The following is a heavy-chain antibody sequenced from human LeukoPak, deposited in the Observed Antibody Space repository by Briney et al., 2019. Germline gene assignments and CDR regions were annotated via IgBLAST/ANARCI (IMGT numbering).Heavy chain of an antibody. V-gene: IGHV1-46*01. J-gene: IGHJ5*02. CDR3: ARGRHYDILAGYSNWFDP. CDR1: GYTFTSYY. D-gene: IGHD3-9*01. Sequence: ASVTVSCKASGYTFTSYYMHWVRQAPGQGLEWMGLINPSGGSTSYAQKFQGRVTMTRDTSTSTVYMELSSLRSEDTAVYYCARGRHYDILAGYSNWFDPWGQGTLVTVSS. CDR2: INPSGGST.